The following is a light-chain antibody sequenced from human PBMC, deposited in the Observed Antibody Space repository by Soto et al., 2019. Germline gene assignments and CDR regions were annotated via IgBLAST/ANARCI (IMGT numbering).Light chain of an antibody. CDR1: SGDVGGYNY. V-gene: IGLV2-14*01. CDR3: SSYTSSSTLYV. J-gene: IGLJ1*01. Sequence: QSALNQPASVSGSPGQSITISCTATSGDVGGYNYVSWYQQHPGKAPKLMIYDVTHRPSGVSNRFSGSKSGDTASLTISGLQAEDEADYYCSSYTSSSTLYVFGTGTKLTVL. CDR2: DVT.